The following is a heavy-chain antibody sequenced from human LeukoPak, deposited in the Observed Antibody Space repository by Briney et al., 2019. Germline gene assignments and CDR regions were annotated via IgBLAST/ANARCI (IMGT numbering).Heavy chain of an antibody. CDR3: ARHNQFEY. CDR1: GGSISSYY. CDR2: IYYSGST. Sequence: SETLSLTCTVSGGSISSYYWSGIRQPPGKGLEWIGYIYYSGSTNYNPSLKSRVTISVDTSKNQFSLKLSSLTAADTTVYNCARHNQFEYWGQGTLVTVSS. J-gene: IGHJ4*02. V-gene: IGHV4-59*08.